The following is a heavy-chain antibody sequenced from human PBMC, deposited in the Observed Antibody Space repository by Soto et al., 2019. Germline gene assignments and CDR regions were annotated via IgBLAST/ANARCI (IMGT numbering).Heavy chain of an antibody. Sequence: GGSLRLSCAASGFTFSSDAISWDCQAQGKGLEGVSVISVSGGSTYDASSVKGRFTITRENSNNTLYLQMNSLRAEDTAVYYCANQGSCSFDYWGQGTLVTVSS. CDR1: GFTFSSDA. J-gene: IGHJ4*02. V-gene: IGHV3-23*01. CDR3: ANQGSCSFDY. D-gene: IGHD6-19*01. CDR2: ISVSGGST.